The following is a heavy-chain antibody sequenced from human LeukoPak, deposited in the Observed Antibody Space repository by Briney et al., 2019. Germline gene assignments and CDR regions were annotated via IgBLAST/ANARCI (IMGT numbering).Heavy chain of an antibody. CDR1: GVSISNNNYY. J-gene: IGHJ4*02. D-gene: IGHD6-13*01. CDR2: IYSSGST. Sequence: SETLSLTCTVSGVSISNNNYYWGWIRQPPGKGLEWIGTIYSSGSTYYIPSLKSRLTMSIDTSKNQFSLKLSSATAADTAVYYCARHSSSWSPNPDYWGQGTLVIVSS. CDR3: ARHSSSWSPNPDY. V-gene: IGHV4-39*01.